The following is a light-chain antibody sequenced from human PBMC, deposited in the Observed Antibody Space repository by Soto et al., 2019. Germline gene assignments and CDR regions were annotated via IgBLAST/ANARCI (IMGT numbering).Light chain of an antibody. V-gene: IGKV3-15*01. CDR3: QQYNNWPRT. J-gene: IGKJ1*01. CDR2: GAS. Sequence: EIVMTQSPAPLSLSPGGRATLSCRASQSVSSNLAWYQQKPGQAPRLLIYGASTRATGIPARFSGSGSGTEFTLTISSLQSEDFAVYYCQQYNNWPRTFGQGTKVDIK. CDR1: QSVSSN.